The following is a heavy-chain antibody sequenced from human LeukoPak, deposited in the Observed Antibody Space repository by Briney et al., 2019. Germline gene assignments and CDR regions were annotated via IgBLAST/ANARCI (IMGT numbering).Heavy chain of an antibody. D-gene: IGHD3-10*01. CDR2: ISYDGSNE. CDR1: GFTFSIYG. J-gene: IGHJ4*02. CDR3: ARVGYYASGPFSYFDY. V-gene: IGHV3-30*19. Sequence: GGSLRLSCEASGFTFSIYGMHWVRQAPGKGLEWVAVISYDGSNEYYADSVKGRFTISRDNSKNTLYLQMNSLSVEDTAVYYCARVGYYASGPFSYFDYWGQGTLVTVSS.